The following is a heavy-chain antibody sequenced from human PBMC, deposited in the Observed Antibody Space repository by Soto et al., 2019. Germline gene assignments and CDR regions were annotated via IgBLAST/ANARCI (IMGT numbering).Heavy chain of an antibody. CDR2: ISAYNGNT. J-gene: IGHJ4*02. D-gene: IGHD5-12*01. CDR3: ARGSRVATISRELFSLGY. Sequence: ASVKVSCKASGYTFSNYGISWVRQAPGQGLEWMGWISAYNGNTKYVQKFQGRVTITADESTNTVYMELSSLRSEDTAVYYCARGSRVATISRELFSLGYWGQGTLVTVSS. V-gene: IGHV1-18*01. CDR1: GYTFSNYG.